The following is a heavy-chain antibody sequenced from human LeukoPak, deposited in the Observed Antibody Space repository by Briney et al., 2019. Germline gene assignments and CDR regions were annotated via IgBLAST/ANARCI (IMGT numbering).Heavy chain of an antibody. J-gene: IGHJ4*02. V-gene: IGHV4-59*01. D-gene: IGHD3-10*01. CDR3: ARVLGYGSGSRLGN. CDR2: IYYSGST. Sequence: SETLSLTCTVSGGFISSYYWSWIRQPPGKGLEWIGYIYYSGSTNYNPSLKSRVTISVDTSKNQFSLKLSSVTAADTAVYYCARVLGYGSGSRLGNWGQGTLVTVSS. CDR1: GGFISSYY.